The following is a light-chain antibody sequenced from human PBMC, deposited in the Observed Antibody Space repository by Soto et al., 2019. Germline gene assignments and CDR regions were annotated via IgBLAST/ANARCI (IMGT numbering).Light chain of an antibody. CDR2: EGS. J-gene: IGLJ1*01. CDR1: SXDVGNYDL. V-gene: IGLV2-23*01. CDR3: CSYAGNSTPYV. Sequence: QSVLTQPASVSGSPGQSVTISCTGTSXDVGNYDLVSWYQQHPGKAPKLIIYEGSKRPSGLSNRFSGSKSGNTASLTISGLQAEDEADYYCCSYAGNSTPYVFGTGTKVTVL.